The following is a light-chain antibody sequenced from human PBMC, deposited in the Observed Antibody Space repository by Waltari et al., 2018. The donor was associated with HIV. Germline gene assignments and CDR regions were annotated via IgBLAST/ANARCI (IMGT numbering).Light chain of an antibody. CDR1: QSVSSSS. CDR3: QQYGSSGT. J-gene: IGKJ5*01. Sequence: IVLTPSPGTLSLSPGARVTLSCRASQSVSSSSLVWYQQKPGQAPRLLIYVASSRATGSPDRFSGSGSGTEFTLTISRLDPEEFAVYDCQQYGSSGTVGQGTRLEIK. CDR2: VAS. V-gene: IGKV3-20*01.